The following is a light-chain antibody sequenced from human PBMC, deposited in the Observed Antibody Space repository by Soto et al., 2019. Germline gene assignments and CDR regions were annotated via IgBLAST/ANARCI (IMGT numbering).Light chain of an antibody. Sequence: EIVLTQSPATLSLSPGERATLSCRASQSVSRYLAWYQQKPGQAPRLLIYDASNRATGIPARFSGSGSGTDFTLTISSLAPEDFAVYYCQQRSNWPATFGQGTRLEI. J-gene: IGKJ5*01. CDR3: QQRSNWPAT. V-gene: IGKV3-11*01. CDR2: DAS. CDR1: QSVSRY.